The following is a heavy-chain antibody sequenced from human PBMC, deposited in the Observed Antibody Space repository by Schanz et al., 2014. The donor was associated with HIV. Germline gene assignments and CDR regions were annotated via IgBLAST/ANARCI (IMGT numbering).Heavy chain of an antibody. Sequence: PGGSLRLSCTASGFTFSSHWMHWVRQAPGKGLVWVSRINSNEGTTDYADSVKGRFTISRDNSKNTLYLQMTTLRTEDTAVYYCAKPEYDSRGNSQSHFDYWGQGTLVTVSS. V-gene: IGHV3-74*01. CDR1: GFTFSSHW. D-gene: IGHD3-22*01. CDR2: INSNEGTT. CDR3: AKPEYDSRGNSQSHFDY. J-gene: IGHJ4*02.